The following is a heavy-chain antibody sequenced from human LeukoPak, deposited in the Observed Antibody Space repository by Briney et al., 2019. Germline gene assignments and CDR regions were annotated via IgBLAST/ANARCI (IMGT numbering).Heavy chain of an antibody. CDR3: ARDGGDDSSGYSLWLDY. J-gene: IGHJ4*02. CDR2: ISYDGSNK. CDR1: GFTFSSYA. Sequence: PGGSQRLSCAASGFTFSSYAMHWVRQAPGKGLEWVAVISYDGSNKYYADSVKGRFTISRDNSKNTLYLQMNSLRAEDTAVYYCARDGGDDSSGYSLWLDYWGQGTLVTVSS. V-gene: IGHV3-30-3*01. D-gene: IGHD3-22*01.